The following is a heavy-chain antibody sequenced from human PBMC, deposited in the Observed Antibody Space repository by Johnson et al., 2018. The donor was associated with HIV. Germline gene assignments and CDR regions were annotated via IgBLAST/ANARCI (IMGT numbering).Heavy chain of an antibody. CDR2: TWYDGSNK. D-gene: IGHD3-10*02. V-gene: IGHV3-33*06. CDR3: AKDVQASREVAFDI. Sequence: QVQLVESGGCVVQPGRSLRLSCAASGFTFSTYGMHWVRQAPGKGLEWVAVTWYDGSNKYYADSVKGRFTISRDNSKNTLYLQMNSLRAEDTAVYYCAKDVQASREVAFDIWGQGTMVTVSS. CDR1: GFTFSTYG. J-gene: IGHJ3*02.